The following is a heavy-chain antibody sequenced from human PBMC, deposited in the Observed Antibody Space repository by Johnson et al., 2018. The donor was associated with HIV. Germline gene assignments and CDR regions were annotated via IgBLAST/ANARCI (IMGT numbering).Heavy chain of an antibody. Sequence: VQLVESGGGVVQPGGSLRLSCAASGFTVSSNYMSWVRQAPGKGLEWVSVIYSGGSTYYADSVKGRFTISRDNSKNTLYLQMNSLRAEDTAVYYCARDRFLDGFDIWGQGTMVTVSS. CDR2: IYSGGST. J-gene: IGHJ3*02. V-gene: IGHV3-66*01. CDR1: GFTVSSNY. CDR3: ARDRFLDGFDI. D-gene: IGHD3-10*01.